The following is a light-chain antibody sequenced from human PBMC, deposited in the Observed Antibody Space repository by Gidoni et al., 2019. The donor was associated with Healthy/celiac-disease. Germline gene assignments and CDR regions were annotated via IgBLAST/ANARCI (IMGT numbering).Light chain of an antibody. V-gene: IGKV3-20*01. CDR3: QQYGSSPRT. Sequence: EIVLTQSPGNLSLSPGERATLSCRASQSVSSSYVAWYQQKPGQAPRLLIYGASSRATGIPDRFSGSGSGTDFTLTISRLEPEDFAVYYCQQYGSSPRTFGQGTKVEIK. J-gene: IGKJ1*01. CDR1: QSVSSSY. CDR2: GAS.